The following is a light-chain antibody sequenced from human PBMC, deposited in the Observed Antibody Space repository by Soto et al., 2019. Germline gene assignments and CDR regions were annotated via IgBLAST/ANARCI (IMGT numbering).Light chain of an antibody. CDR1: QTVRNNY. CDR3: QQFSSYPLT. CDR2: DAS. Sequence: EFVLTQSPGTLSLSPGESATLSCRASQTVRNNYLAWYQQKPGQXPRXLIYDASSRATGIPDRFGGGGSGTDLTITISRLEPEDFEVYYCQQFSSYPLTFGGGTKVDIK. J-gene: IGKJ4*01. V-gene: IGKV3-20*01.